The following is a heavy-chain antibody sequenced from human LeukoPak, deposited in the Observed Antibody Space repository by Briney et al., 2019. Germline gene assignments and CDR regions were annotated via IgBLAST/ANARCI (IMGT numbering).Heavy chain of an antibody. CDR1: GFTSSTYT. V-gene: IGHV3-21*01. J-gene: IGHJ4*02. CDR3: VRDKEGVGATRLDY. D-gene: IGHD1-26*01. CDR2: INGDGRYI. Sequence: GGSLRLSCAASGFTSSTYTMNWVRQAPGKGLEWVSSINGDGRYIYYADSMKGRFTISRDNAKNSLHLQMTSLRAGDTAVYYCVRDKEGVGATRLDYWGQGTLVTVSS.